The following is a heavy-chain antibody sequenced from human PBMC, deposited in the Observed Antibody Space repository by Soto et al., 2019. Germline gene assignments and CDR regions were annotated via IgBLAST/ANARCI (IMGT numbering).Heavy chain of an antibody. D-gene: IGHD2-21*01. CDR1: GGTFSTYT. V-gene: IGHV1-69*02. Sequence: QVQLVQSGAEVKKPGSSVKVSCKASGGTFSTYTISWVRQAPGQGLEWLGRIIPLFGLPNHAQKFQDRVTITADKSTDTAYLEMNSLRPEDTAVYYWAVDVQTGVVYFDNWGQGTLVTVSS. CDR3: AVDVQTGVVYFDN. J-gene: IGHJ4*02. CDR2: IIPLFGLP.